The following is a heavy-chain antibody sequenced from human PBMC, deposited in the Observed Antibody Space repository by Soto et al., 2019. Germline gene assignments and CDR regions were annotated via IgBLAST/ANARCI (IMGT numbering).Heavy chain of an antibody. CDR2: IGGTSGST. Sequence: EVQLLESGGGLVPPGGSLRLSCAASGFIFSNFVMGWVRGAPGKGLEWVSAIGGTSGSTYYADSVKGRFTISRDNSKNTLSLQMNSLRAEDTAVYYCAKRRGEGYFDLWGRGTLATVSS. V-gene: IGHV3-23*01. D-gene: IGHD7-27*01. CDR1: GFIFSNFV. J-gene: IGHJ2*01. CDR3: AKRRGEGYFDL.